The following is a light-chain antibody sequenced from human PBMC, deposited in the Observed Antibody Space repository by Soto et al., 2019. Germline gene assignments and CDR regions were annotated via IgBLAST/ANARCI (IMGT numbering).Light chain of an antibody. CDR2: GAS. V-gene: IGKV1-39*01. Sequence: DIQMTQSPSSLSASVGDRVTITCRASQSISSYLNWCQQKPGKAPKLLIYGASSLQSGVPSRFSGSGSGTDFTLTISSLQPEDFATYYCQQSYSTPPFTFGPGTKVDIK. CDR3: QQSYSTPPFT. CDR1: QSISSY. J-gene: IGKJ3*01.